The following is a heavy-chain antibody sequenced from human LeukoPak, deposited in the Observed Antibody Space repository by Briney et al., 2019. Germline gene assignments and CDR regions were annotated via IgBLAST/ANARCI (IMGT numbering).Heavy chain of an antibody. V-gene: IGHV3-9*01. CDR2: ISWNSGSI. D-gene: IGHD6-13*01. CDR3: AKWSIAAADY. J-gene: IGHJ4*02. CDR1: GFTFYDYA. Sequence: GGSLRLSCAASGFTFYDYAMHWVRQAPGKGLEWVSGISWNSGSIGYADSVKGRFTISRDNAKNSLYLQMNSLRAEDTALYYCAKWSIAAADYWGQGTLVTVSS.